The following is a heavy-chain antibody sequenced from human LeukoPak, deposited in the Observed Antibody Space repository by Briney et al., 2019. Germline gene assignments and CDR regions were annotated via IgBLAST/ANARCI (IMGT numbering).Heavy chain of an antibody. CDR3: ARVGDYFDY. J-gene: IGHJ4*02. Sequence: GGSLRLSCAAPGFTFSSYWMSWVRQAPGKGLEWVANIKQDGSEKYYVDSVKGRFTISRDNANNSLYLQMNSLRAEDTAVYYCARVGDYFDYWGQGTLVTVSS. CDR1: GFTFSSYW. CDR2: IKQDGSEK. D-gene: IGHD3-16*01. V-gene: IGHV3-7*01.